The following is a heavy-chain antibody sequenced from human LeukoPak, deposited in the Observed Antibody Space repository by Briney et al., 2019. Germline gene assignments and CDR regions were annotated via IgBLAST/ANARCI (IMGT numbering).Heavy chain of an antibody. V-gene: IGHV3-48*01. D-gene: IGHD5-24*01. CDR1: GLTFSDYS. Sequence: GGSLRLSCAAPGLTFSDYSMNWVRQAPGKGLEWISYIGIDSGNTNYADSVEGRFTISGDKAKNSLYLQMNSLRVEDTAVYYCARDYKYAFDNWGQGTLVTVSS. J-gene: IGHJ4*02. CDR3: ARDYKYAFDN. CDR2: IGIDSGNT.